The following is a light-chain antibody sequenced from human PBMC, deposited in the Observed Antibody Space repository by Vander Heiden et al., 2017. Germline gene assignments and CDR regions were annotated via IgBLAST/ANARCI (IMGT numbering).Light chain of an antibody. CDR3: QQGYNAPYT. V-gene: IGKV1-39*01. Sequence: IQLTPSPSSLSASVGDRVTITCRASQSISDYLNWYQQKVGTGPKLLIYAASNLQDGVPSRFRGSGSGTDFTLTISSLQPEDFATYYCQQGYNAPYTFGQGTKLNIK. J-gene: IGKJ2*01. CDR2: AAS. CDR1: QSISDY.